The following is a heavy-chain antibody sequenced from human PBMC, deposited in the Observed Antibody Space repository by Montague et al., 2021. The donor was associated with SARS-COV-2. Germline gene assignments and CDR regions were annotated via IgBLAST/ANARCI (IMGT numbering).Heavy chain of an antibody. J-gene: IGHJ4*02. CDR1: GDSISGYY. D-gene: IGHD6-19*01. V-gene: IGHV4-59*08. Sequence: SETLSPTCTVSGDSISGYYWTWIRQAPEKGLEWIGYIYHTGSTNYNPSFKGRVIISVDTSTNQLSLRLTSVSAADSAKYFCARHRRFGVPVAGGAYFDHWARELRSPSRQ. CDR3: ARHRRFGVPVAGGAYFDH. CDR2: IYHTGST.